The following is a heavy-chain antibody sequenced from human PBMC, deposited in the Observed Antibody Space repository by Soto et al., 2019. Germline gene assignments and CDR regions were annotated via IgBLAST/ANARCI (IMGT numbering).Heavy chain of an antibody. Sequence: ASVKVSCKASGYTFTSYGISWVRQAPGQGLEWMGWISAYNGNTNYVQKLQGRVTMTTDTSTSTAYMELRSLRSDDTAVYYCARDKGYGNYVRAFDIWGQGTMVTVSS. D-gene: IGHD1-7*01. CDR2: ISAYNGNT. CDR1: GYTFTSYG. J-gene: IGHJ3*02. V-gene: IGHV1-18*01. CDR3: ARDKGYGNYVRAFDI.